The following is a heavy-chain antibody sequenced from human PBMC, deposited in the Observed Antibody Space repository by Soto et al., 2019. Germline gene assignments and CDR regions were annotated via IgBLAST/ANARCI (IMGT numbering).Heavy chain of an antibody. CDR1: GFTFSSYA. J-gene: IGHJ1*01. CDR2: ISRDGSNK. V-gene: IGHV3-30*04. CDR3: VHSRNSAGADSSDF. Sequence: GGSLRLSCAASGFTFSSYAIHWVRQAPGKGLAWVAVISRDGSNKYYVDSVKGRFTISRDNSKNTLYLQMNSLRDEDTAVYYSVHSRNSAGADSSDFGGQGSRVNVSS. D-gene: IGHD1-26*01.